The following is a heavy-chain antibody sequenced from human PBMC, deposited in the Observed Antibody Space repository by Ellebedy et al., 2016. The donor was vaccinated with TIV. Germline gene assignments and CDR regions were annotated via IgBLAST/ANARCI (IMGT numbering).Heavy chain of an antibody. V-gene: IGHV4-34*01. CDR2: INHSGST. J-gene: IGHJ4*02. CDR3: ARGRGGSYSIPFDV. Sequence: ESLKISCAASGFAFSRCAMHWIRLPPGKGLEWIGEINHSGSTYYNPSLKSRVSMSVDRSKNQFSLKLNSLSAADTAVYFCARGRGGSYSIPFDVWGQGALVTVSS. CDR1: GFAFSRCA. D-gene: IGHD1-26*01.